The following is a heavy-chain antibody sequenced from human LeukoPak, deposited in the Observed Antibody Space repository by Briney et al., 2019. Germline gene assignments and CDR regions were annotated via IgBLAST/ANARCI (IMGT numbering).Heavy chain of an antibody. V-gene: IGHV3-33*01. CDR2: IWYDGSNK. J-gene: IGHJ4*02. Sequence: GGSLRLSCAASGFTFSSYGMHWVRQAPGKGLEWVALIWYDGSNKYYADSVKGRLTISRGNSKNTLYLQMNSLRAEDTAVYYCAREGPRGNSQFDYWGQGTLVTVSS. CDR1: GFTFSSYG. D-gene: IGHD2/OR15-2a*01. CDR3: AREGPRGNSQFDY.